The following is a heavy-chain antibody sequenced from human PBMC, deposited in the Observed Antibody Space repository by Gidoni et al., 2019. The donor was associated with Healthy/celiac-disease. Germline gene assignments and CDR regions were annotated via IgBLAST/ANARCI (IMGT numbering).Heavy chain of an antibody. V-gene: IGHV1-2*02. J-gene: IGHJ4*02. D-gene: IGHD5-12*01. CDR1: GYTFTGYY. Sequence: QVQLVQSGAEVKKPGASVKVSCKASGYTFTGYYMPWVRQAPGQGLEWMGWINPNSGGTNDAQKFQGRVTMTRDTSISTAYMELSRLRSDDTAVYYCARDRVVEMATPDYWGQGTLVTVSS. CDR3: ARDRVVEMATPDY. CDR2: INPNSGGT.